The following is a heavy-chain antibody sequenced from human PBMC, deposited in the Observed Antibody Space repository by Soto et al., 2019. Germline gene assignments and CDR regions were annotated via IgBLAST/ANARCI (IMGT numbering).Heavy chain of an antibody. J-gene: IGHJ4*02. CDR3: ASNYYDSRGFDY. CDR1: GGSISSGGYS. V-gene: IGHV4-30-2*01. Sequence: QLQLQESGSGLVKPSQTLSLTCAVSGGSISSGGYSWSWIRQPPGKGLEWIGYIYHSGSTYYNPSLKSRVTISVDRSKNQFSLKLSSVTATDTAVYYCASNYYDSRGFDYWGQGTLVTVSS. CDR2: IYHSGST. D-gene: IGHD3-22*01.